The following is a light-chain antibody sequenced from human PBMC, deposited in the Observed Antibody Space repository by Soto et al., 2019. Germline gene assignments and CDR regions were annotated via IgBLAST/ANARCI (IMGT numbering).Light chain of an antibody. CDR1: QSVPNNY. CDR3: QLYGFSPLSFT. CDR2: DAS. Sequence: EIVLTQSPDSLSLSPGEGVTLSCRASQSVPNNYLAWYQQKPAQVPRLLIHDASTRATGIPDRFSGSGSGRDFTLTISRLEPDDCAVYYCQLYGFSPLSFTFGPGTKVDVK. J-gene: IGKJ3*01. V-gene: IGKV3-20*01.